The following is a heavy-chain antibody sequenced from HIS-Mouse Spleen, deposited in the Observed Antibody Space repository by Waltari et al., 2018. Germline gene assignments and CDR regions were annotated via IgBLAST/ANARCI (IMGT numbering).Heavy chain of an antibody. CDR2: KSNDGSNK. CDR1: GFTFSSYA. Sequence: QVQLVESGGGVVQPGRSLRLSCAASGFTFSSYAMHWVRQAPGKGLEWVAGKSNDGSNKYYADSVKGRFTISRDNSKNTLYLQMNSLRAEDTAVYYCARVNGIAVAGTDAFDIWGQGTMVTVSS. D-gene: IGHD6-19*01. J-gene: IGHJ3*02. V-gene: IGHV3-30-3*01. CDR3: ARVNGIAVAGTDAFDI.